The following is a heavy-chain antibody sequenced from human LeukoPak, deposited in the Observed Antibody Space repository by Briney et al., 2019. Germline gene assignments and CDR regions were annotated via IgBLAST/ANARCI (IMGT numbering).Heavy chain of an antibody. Sequence: ASVKVSCKVSGYTLTELSMHWVRQAPGKGLEWMGGFDPEDGETIYAQKFQGRVTMTEDTSTDTAYMELSSLRSEDTAVYYRATMVGRRWLQLSYYFDYWGQGTLVTVSS. CDR3: ATMVGRRWLQLSYYFDY. CDR2: FDPEDGET. CDR1: GYTLTELS. J-gene: IGHJ4*02. D-gene: IGHD5-24*01. V-gene: IGHV1-24*01.